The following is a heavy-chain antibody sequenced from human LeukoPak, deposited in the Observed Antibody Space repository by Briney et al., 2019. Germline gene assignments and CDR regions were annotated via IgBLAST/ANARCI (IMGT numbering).Heavy chain of an antibody. Sequence: GGSLRLSCVASGFTLRSYYMSWVRQAPEKGLEWVSVITNSGGNTYYADSVKGRFTISRDNSKNTLYLQMNNLRGEDTAVYYCAKYCSGGHCYSGMDVWGQGTTVTVSS. V-gene: IGHV3-23*01. CDR1: GFTLRSYY. J-gene: IGHJ6*02. CDR2: ITNSGGNT. D-gene: IGHD2-15*01. CDR3: AKYCSGGHCYSGMDV.